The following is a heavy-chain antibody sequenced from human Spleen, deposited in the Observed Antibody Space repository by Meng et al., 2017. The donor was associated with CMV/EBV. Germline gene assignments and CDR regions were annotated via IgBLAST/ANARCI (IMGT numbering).Heavy chain of an antibody. D-gene: IGHD5-24*01. CDR2: ISSSSSTI. V-gene: IGHV3-48*04. J-gene: IGHJ4*02. CDR3: ARLSRDGYNLWHFDY. CDR1: GFTFSSYS. Sequence: GESLKISCAASGFTFSSYSMNWVRQAPGKGLEWVSYISSSSSTIYYADSVKGRFTISRDNAKNSLYLQMNSLRAEDTAVYYCARLSRDGYNLWHFDYWGQGTLVTVSS.